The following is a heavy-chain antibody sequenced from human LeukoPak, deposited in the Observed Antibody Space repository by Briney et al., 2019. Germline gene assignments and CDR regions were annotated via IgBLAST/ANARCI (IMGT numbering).Heavy chain of an antibody. CDR1: GFTFSGYA. V-gene: IGHV3-30-3*01. CDR2: ISYDGSNE. J-gene: IGHJ2*01. Sequence: PGRSLRLSCAASGFTFSGYAMHWVRQAPGKGLEWVAVISYDGSNEYYADSVKGRFTISRDNSKNTLYLQMNSLSVEDTAVYYCARPGSKSDWYFDLWGRGTLVTVSS. D-gene: IGHD3-10*01. CDR3: ARPGSKSDWYFDL.